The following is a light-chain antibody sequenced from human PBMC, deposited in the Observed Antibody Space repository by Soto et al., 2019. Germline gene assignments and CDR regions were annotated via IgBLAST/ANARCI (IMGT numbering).Light chain of an antibody. Sequence: EIVLTQSPCILSLSPGERATLACRASQSISSDHLAWYQQRPGQSPRLLIYGASSRTTGVPDRFSGSGSGTDFTLTISRLEPEDFTVYYCQHYRRAPFAFGPGTKVDIK. CDR3: QHYRRAPFA. V-gene: IGKV3-20*01. CDR1: QSISSDH. CDR2: GAS. J-gene: IGKJ3*01.